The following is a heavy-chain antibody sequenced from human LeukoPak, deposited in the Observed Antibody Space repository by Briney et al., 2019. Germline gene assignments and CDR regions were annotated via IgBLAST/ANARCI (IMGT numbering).Heavy chain of an antibody. CDR1: GFTFSSYG. V-gene: IGHV3-33*06. D-gene: IGHD1-1*01. CDR3: AKDLYPGTTVNDY. J-gene: IGHJ4*02. CDR2: IWYDGSNK. Sequence: GRSLRLSCAASGFTFSSYGMHWVRQAPGKGLEWVAVIWYDGSNKYYADSVKGRFTISRDNSKNTLYLQMNSLRAEDTAVYYCAKDLYPGTTVNDYWGQGTLVTVSS.